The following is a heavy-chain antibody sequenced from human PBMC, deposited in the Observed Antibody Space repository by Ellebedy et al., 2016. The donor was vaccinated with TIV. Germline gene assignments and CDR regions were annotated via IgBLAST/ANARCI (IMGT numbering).Heavy chain of an antibody. CDR3: ATQQDSTGYCPFDQ. Sequence: GGSLRLXCEASGFTFSTYWMTWVRQAPGKGLEWVANIKEDGSEKYYVDSVKGRFAISRDNAKNSLFLQMNSLRAEDTAIYYCATQQDSTGYCPFDQWGQGALVTVSS. CDR2: IKEDGSEK. D-gene: IGHD3-22*01. V-gene: IGHV3-7*02. CDR1: GFTFSTYW. J-gene: IGHJ4*02.